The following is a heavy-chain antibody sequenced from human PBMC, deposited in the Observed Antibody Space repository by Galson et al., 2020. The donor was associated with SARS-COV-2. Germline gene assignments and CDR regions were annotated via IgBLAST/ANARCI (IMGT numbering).Heavy chain of an antibody. J-gene: IGHJ3*02. CDR1: GGSFSGYY. CDR2: INSSEST. CDR3: ARLHYGEYAPEAFDI. Sequence: SETLSLTCAVSGGSFSGYYWNWIRQPPGKGLEWIGEINSSESTNYNPSLKSRVTISGGMSKNQFSLRLSSVTAADTAAYYCARLHYGEYAPEAFDIWGPGTRVTVAS. V-gene: IGHV4-34*01. D-gene: IGHD4-17*01.